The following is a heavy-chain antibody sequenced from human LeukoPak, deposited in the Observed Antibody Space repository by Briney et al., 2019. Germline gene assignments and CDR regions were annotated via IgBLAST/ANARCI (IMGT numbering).Heavy chain of an antibody. D-gene: IGHD6-6*01. CDR3: ARALALSIESSPLPGGY. V-gene: IGHV1-69*05. CDR2: IIPIFGTA. CDR1: GGTFSTYA. Sequence: SVKVSCKASGGTFSTYAISWVRQAPGQGLEWMGGIIPIFGTANYAQKFQGRVTITTDESTSTAYMELSSLRSEDTAVYYCARALALSIESSPLPGGYWGQGTLVTVSS. J-gene: IGHJ4*02.